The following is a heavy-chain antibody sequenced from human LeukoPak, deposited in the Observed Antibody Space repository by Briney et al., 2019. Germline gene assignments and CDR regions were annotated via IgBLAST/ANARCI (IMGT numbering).Heavy chain of an antibody. Sequence: GRSLRLSCAASGFTFSSYAMSWVRQAPGKGLEWVSAISGSGGSTYYADSVKGRFTISRDNSKNTLYLQMNSLRAEDTAVYYCARRAGAYSHPYDYWGQGTLVTVSS. CDR3: ARRAGAYSHPYDY. J-gene: IGHJ4*02. CDR1: GFTFSSYA. D-gene: IGHD4/OR15-4a*01. CDR2: ISGSGGST. V-gene: IGHV3-23*01.